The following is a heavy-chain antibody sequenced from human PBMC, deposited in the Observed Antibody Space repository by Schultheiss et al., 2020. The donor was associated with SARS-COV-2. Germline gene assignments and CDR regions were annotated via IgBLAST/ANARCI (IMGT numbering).Heavy chain of an antibody. CDR3: ARAGYSYGQQPEEIDY. D-gene: IGHD5-18*01. CDR2: IYHSGST. J-gene: IGHJ4*02. CDR1: GYSISSGYY. Sequence: SETLSLTCAVSGYSISSGYYWGWIRQPPGKGLEWIGSIYHSGSTYYNPSLKSRVTISVDTSKNQFSLKLSSVTAADTAVYYCARAGYSYGQQPEEIDYWGQGTLVTVSS. V-gene: IGHV4-38-2*01.